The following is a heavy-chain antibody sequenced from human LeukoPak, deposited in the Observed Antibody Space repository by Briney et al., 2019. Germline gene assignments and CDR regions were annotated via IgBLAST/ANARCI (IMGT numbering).Heavy chain of an antibody. V-gene: IGHV1-69*13. J-gene: IGHJ4*02. Sequence: SVKVSCKASGGTFSSYATSWVRQAPGQGLEWMGGIIPIFGTANYAQKFQGRVTITADESTSTAYMELSSLRSEDTAVYYCARGPTVTDKYYFDYWGQGTLVTVSS. CDR3: ARGPTVTDKYYFDY. CDR2: IIPIFGTA. CDR1: GGTFSSYA. D-gene: IGHD4-17*01.